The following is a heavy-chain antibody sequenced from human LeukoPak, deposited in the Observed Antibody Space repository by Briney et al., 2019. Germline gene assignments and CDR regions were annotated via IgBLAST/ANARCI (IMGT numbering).Heavy chain of an antibody. Sequence: GGSLRLSCAASGFTFSSYGMHWVRQAPGKGLEWVAFIRYDGSNKYYADSVKGRFTISRDNSKNTLYLQMNSLRAEDTAVYYCAKDRERWLRFDAFDIWGQGTMVTVSS. V-gene: IGHV3-30*02. CDR1: GFTFSSYG. CDR3: AKDRERWLRFDAFDI. J-gene: IGHJ3*02. D-gene: IGHD5-24*01. CDR2: IRYDGSNK.